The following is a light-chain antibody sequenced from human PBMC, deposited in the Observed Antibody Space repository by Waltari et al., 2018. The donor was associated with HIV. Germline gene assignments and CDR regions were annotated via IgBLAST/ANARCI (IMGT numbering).Light chain of an antibody. V-gene: IGLV2-11*01. CDR3: CSYAGRNTMV. CDR1: SSHVGGVNY. Sequence: QSALTQPRSVSGSPGQSVTISCPGTSSHVGGVNYVSWYQQYPGRAPKLLIYDVIKRPSGVPDRFSGSKSGNTASLTISGLQAEDEADYYFCSYAGRNTMVFGGGTTLTVL. J-gene: IGLJ2*01. CDR2: DVI.